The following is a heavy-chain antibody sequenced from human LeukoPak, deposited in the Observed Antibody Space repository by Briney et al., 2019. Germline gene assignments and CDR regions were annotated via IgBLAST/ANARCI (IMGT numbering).Heavy chain of an antibody. CDR1: GFTFSSYS. D-gene: IGHD3-10*01. CDR2: ISSSSSYI. J-gene: IGHJ4*02. Sequence: GGSLRLSCAASGFTFSSYSMNWVRQAPGKGLEWVSSISSSSSYIYYADSVKGRFTISRDNAKNSLYPQMNSLRAEDTAVYYCARGTRPSLLWFGESTFDYWGQGTLVTVSS. CDR3: ARGTRPSLLWFGESTFDY. V-gene: IGHV3-21*01.